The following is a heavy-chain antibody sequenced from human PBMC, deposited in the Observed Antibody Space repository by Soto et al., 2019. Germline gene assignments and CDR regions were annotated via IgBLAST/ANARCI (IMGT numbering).Heavy chain of an antibody. V-gene: IGHV3-23*01. D-gene: IGHD3-10*01. J-gene: IGHJ4*02. CDR2: IGGSGGST. CDR3: AKGHEGWELGVFDY. Sequence: EVQLLESGGGLVQPGGSLRVSCAASGFTFSSYAMSWFRQAPGKGLEWVSAIGGSGGSTYYADSVKGRLTISRDHSRNTLYLQMGSLRAEDTAVYYCAKGHEGWELGVFDYWGQGALVTVST. CDR1: GFTFSSYA.